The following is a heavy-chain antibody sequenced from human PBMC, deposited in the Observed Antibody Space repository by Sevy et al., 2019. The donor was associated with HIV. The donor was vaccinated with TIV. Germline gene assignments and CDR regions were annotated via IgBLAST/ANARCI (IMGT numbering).Heavy chain of an antibody. V-gene: IGHV4-31*03. CDR3: VSHYDTSGYYFDY. D-gene: IGHD3-22*01. Sequence: SETLSLTCSVSAGSLTSEAYYWSWIRQHPGKGLEWSGYIYHSGTTYYNPSLKSRVTMSIDTSKGYFSLNLSSVTAADTAVYYCVSHYDTSGYYFDYWGQGTLVTVSS. CDR2: IYHSGTT. CDR1: AGSLTSEAYY. J-gene: IGHJ4*02.